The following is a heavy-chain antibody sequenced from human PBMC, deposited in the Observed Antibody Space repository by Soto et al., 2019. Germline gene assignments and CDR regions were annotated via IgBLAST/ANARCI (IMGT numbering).Heavy chain of an antibody. CDR3: ATQRGDYGGALDY. J-gene: IGHJ4*02. D-gene: IGHD4-17*01. CDR1: GYTFTGYY. CDR2: SNPNSGGT. V-gene: IGHV1-2*04. Sequence: QVQLVQSGAEVKKPGSSVKVSCKASGYTFTGYYMHWVRQAPGQGLEWMGWSNPNSGGTNYAQKLPGWVTMTRDTSISTAYMELSRLRSDDTAVYYCATQRGDYGGALDYWGQGTLVTVSS.